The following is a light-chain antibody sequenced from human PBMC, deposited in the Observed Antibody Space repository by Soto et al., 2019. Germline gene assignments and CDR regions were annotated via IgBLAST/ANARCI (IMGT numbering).Light chain of an antibody. V-gene: IGLV1-44*01. CDR3: AAWDASLNGVV. CDR2: ANH. CDR1: SANIGNND. Sequence: QSVLTQPPSVSGTPGQTVTISCSGSSANIGNNDVYWYRHLPGTAPKLLMYANHRRPSGVPDRISGSKSGTSASLAISGLQSEDEADYYCAAWDASLNGVVFGGGTKLTVL. J-gene: IGLJ2*01.